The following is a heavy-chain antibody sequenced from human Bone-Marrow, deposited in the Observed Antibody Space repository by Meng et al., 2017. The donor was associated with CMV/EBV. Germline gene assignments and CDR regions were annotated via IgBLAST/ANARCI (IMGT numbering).Heavy chain of an antibody. J-gene: IGHJ5*02. V-gene: IGHV3-11*04. D-gene: IGHD4-11*01. CDR2: ISSSGSTI. CDR3: ARELNLNHDYSTYYNWFDP. Sequence: GGSLRLSCAASGFTFSDYYMSWIRQAPGKGLEWVSYISSSGSTIYYADSVKGRFTISRDNAKNSLYLQMNSLRAEDTAVYYCARELNLNHDYSTYYNWFDPWGQGTLVTVSS. CDR1: GFTFSDYY.